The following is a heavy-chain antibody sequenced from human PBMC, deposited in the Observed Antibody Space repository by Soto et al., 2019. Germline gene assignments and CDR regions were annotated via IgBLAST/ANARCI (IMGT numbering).Heavy chain of an antibody. CDR2: IYYSGST. V-gene: IGHV4-59*08. CDR1: DGSISYYY. D-gene: IGHD4-17*01. J-gene: IGHJ3*02. Sequence: PSETLSLTCTVPDGSISYYYWSWIRQPPGKGLECIGYIYYSGSTNYNPSLKSRVTISVDTSKNQFSLKLSSVTAADTAVYYCARHGGGRLRGSFDIWGQGTMVTVSS. CDR3: ARHGGGRLRGSFDI.